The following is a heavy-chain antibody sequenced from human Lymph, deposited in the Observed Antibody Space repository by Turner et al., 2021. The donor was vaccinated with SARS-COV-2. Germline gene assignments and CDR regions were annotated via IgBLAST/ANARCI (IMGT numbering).Heavy chain of an antibody. J-gene: IGHJ4*02. CDR2: SYPGNYDT. V-gene: IGHV5-51*01. D-gene: IGHD3-16*01. CDR3: AKREWGRSLGHIDY. CDR1: GYSFTSYR. Sequence: VQLVQSGAEVKKPGESLMIPCKVSGYSFTSYRIGKVRQLPGRGLGWMGISYPGNYDTRYTPYYQGQITRSTDKAISTDYLQWRSLKASDAAMYYCAKREWGRSLGHIDYWGQGTLVTVSS.